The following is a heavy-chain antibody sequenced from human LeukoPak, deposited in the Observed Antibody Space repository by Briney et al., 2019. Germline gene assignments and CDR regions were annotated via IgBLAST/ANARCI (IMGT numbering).Heavy chain of an antibody. D-gene: IGHD6-19*01. CDR1: GFTVSSNY. J-gene: IGHJ4*02. Sequence: GGSLRLSCAASGFTVSSNYMSWVRQAPGKGLEWVSVISGSGGSTYYADSVKGRFTISRDNSKNTLYLQMNSLRAEDTAVYYCARGDGYSSGWAPDYWGQGTLVTVSS. CDR3: ARGDGYSSGWAPDY. CDR2: ISGSGGST. V-gene: IGHV3-23*01.